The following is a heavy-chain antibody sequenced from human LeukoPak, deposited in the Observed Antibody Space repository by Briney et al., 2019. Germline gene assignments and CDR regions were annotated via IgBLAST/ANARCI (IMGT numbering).Heavy chain of an antibody. J-gene: IGHJ4*02. CDR2: IYYSGNT. Sequence: SETLSLTCTVSGGSISSSSYYWGWIRQPPGKGLGWIGSIYYSGNTYYNPSLKSRVTISVDTSKNQFSLKLSSVTAADTAVYYCARGGKFELFSPSEFDYWGQGTLVTVSS. CDR1: GGSISSSSYY. D-gene: IGHD3-10*01. V-gene: IGHV4-39*01. CDR3: ARGGKFELFSPSEFDY.